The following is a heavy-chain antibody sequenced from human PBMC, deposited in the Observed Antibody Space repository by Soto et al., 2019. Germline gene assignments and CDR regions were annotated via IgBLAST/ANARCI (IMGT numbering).Heavy chain of an antibody. CDR3: ARGRIVLVPAALDY. Sequence: PSETLSLTCTVSGGSISSGDYYWSWIRQPPGKGLEWIGYIYYSGSTYYNPSLKSRVTISVDTSKNQFSLKLSSVTAADTAVYYCARGRIVLVPAALDYWGQGTLVTVSS. J-gene: IGHJ4*02. CDR1: GGSISSGDYY. V-gene: IGHV4-30-4*01. CDR2: IYYSGST. D-gene: IGHD2-2*01.